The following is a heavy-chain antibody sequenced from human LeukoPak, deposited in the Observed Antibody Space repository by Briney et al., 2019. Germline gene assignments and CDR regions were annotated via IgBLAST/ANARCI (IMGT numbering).Heavy chain of an antibody. Sequence: GGSLRPSCAASGFTFSTYAMSWVRQAAGKGLEWVSGISDSGGSTYCADSVKGRFTISRDNSNNTLYLQMNSLRAEDTAVYYCARERTSGWDAFDFWGQGTLVTVSS. CDR2: ISDSGGST. V-gene: IGHV3-23*01. J-gene: IGHJ4*02. D-gene: IGHD6-19*01. CDR3: ARERTSGWDAFDF. CDR1: GFTFSTYA.